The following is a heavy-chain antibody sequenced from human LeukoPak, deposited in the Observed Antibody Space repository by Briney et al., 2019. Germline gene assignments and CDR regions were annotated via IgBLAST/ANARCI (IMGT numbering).Heavy chain of an antibody. D-gene: IGHD2-2*01. CDR3: ARHRSIVVVPAAYYYYYYMDV. V-gene: IGHV4-39*01. Sequence: SETLSLTCTVSGGSISSSSYYWGWIRQPPGKGLEWIGSIYYSGNTYYNPSLKSRVTISVDTSKNQFSLKLSSVTAADTAVYYCARHRSIVVVPAAYYYYYYMDVWGKGTTVTVSS. CDR2: IYYSGNT. J-gene: IGHJ6*03. CDR1: GGSISSSSYY.